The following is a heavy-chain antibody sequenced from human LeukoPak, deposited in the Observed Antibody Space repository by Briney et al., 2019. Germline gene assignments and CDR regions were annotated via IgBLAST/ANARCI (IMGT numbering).Heavy chain of an antibody. D-gene: IGHD3-10*01. CDR3: AKRGRNYYGSADFYDY. CDR1: GFTFTSYG. J-gene: IGHJ4*02. Sequence: PGGSLRLSCAASGFTFTSYGMSWVRQAPGKGLEWVSGISGSGDSTYYADSVKGRFTISRENSKNTVYVQMNSLRAEDTAVYYCAKRGRNYYGSADFYDYWGQGTLVTVSS. V-gene: IGHV3-23*01. CDR2: ISGSGDST.